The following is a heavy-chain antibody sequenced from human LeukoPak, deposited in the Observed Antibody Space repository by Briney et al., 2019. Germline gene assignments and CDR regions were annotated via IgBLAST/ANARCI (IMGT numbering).Heavy chain of an antibody. V-gene: IGHV3-7*01. J-gene: IGHJ4*02. Sequence: GGSLRLSCAASGFTFNDAWMTWVRQAPGKGLEWVANIKQDGSEKYYVDSVKGRFTISRDNAKNSLYLQMNSLRAEDTAVYYCASQGSFDYWGQGTLVTVSS. CDR2: IKQDGSEK. D-gene: IGHD2-15*01. CDR1: GFTFNDAW. CDR3: ASQGSFDY.